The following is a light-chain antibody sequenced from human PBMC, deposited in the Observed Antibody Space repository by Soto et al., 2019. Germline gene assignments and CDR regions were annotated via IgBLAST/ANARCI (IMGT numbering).Light chain of an antibody. J-gene: IGKJ2*01. CDR2: GAS. CDR1: QSVSSSS. Sequence: EIVLTQSPGTLSLSPGERATLSCRASQSVSSSSLAWYQQKPGQAPRLLIYGASSRATGIPDRFSGSGSGTDFTLTLSILEPEDFAVYYCQQYGRSPPRYTFGQGTKLDIK. CDR3: QQYGRSPPRYT. V-gene: IGKV3-20*01.